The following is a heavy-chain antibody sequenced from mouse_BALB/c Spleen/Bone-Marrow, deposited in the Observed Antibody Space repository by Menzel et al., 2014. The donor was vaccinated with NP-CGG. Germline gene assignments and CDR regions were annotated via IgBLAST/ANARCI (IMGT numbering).Heavy chain of an antibody. CDR1: GLTFSNYN. D-gene: IGHD4-1*01. V-gene: IGHV5-12-2*01. CDR2: ISNGGGNT. Sequence: EVMLVESGGDLVQPGGSLKLSCAASGLTFSNYNISWVRQTPEKRLERVAYISNGGGNTYYPDTVKGRFTISRDNAKNTLYLQMTSLKSEDTAIYYCARHETGTGQYFDYWGQGTTLTVS. J-gene: IGHJ2*01. CDR3: ARHETGTGQYFDY.